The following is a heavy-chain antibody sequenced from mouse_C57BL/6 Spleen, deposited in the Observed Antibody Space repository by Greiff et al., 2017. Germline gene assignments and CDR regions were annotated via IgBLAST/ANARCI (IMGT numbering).Heavy chain of an antibody. CDR3: ARDTTVVAWYFDV. CDR2: ISDGGSYT. CDR1: GFTFSSYA. Sequence: EVQLVESGGGLVKPGGSLKLSCAASGFTFSSYAMSWVRQTPEKRLEWVATISDGGSYTYYPDNVKGRFTISRDNVKNNLYLQMSHLKSEDTAMYYCARDTTVVAWYFDVWGTGTTVTVSS. J-gene: IGHJ1*03. V-gene: IGHV5-4*01. D-gene: IGHD1-1*01.